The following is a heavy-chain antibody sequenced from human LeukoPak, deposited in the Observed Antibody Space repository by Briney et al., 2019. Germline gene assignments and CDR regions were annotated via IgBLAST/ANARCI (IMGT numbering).Heavy chain of an antibody. Sequence: GGSLRLSCAASGNYWMHWVRQAPGKGLVWVSHINSDGSWTSYADSVKGRFTISKDNAKNTVYLQMNSLGAEDTAVYYCVSFYETYWGRETLVTVSS. J-gene: IGHJ4*02. CDR3: VSFYETY. CDR2: INSDGSWT. D-gene: IGHD2/OR15-2a*01. V-gene: IGHV3-74*01. CDR1: GNYW.